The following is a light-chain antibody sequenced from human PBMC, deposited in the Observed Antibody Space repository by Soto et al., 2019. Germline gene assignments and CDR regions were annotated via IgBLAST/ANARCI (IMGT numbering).Light chain of an antibody. CDR1: QSVGGN. V-gene: IGKV3-15*01. CDR3: QQSNDWRSIT. J-gene: IGKJ5*01. CDR2: DAS. Sequence: EIGMTQSPATLSVTPGERATLSCRASQSVGGNLAWYQQRPGQAPRLLIFDASTRATGIPARFSGSGSGTEFTLSITSLQSEDSAVYYCQQSNDWRSITFGQGTRLEIK.